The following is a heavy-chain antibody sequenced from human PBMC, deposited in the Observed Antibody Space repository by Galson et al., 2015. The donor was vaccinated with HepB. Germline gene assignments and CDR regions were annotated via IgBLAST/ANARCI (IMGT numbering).Heavy chain of an antibody. Sequence: SLRLSCAASGFTLSNAWMSWVRQAPGKGLEWVGRIKSKTDGGTTDYAAPVKGRFTISRDDSKNTLYLQMNSLKTEDTAVYYCTTGGIVVVPAAPFDYWGQGTLVTVSS. CDR2: IKSKTDGGTT. CDR3: TTGGIVVVPAAPFDY. CDR1: GFTLSNAW. V-gene: IGHV3-15*01. D-gene: IGHD2-2*01. J-gene: IGHJ4*02.